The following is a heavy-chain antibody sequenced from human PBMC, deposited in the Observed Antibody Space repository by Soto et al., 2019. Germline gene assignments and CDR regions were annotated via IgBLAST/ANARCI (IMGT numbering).Heavy chain of an antibody. V-gene: IGHV3-11*01. D-gene: IGHD2-15*01. Sequence: GGSLRLSCVASGFIFSDYYMSWIRQTPGRGLEWASYISTNGRNIYYADSVKGRFTISRDNTKNSLYLQMNSLGAEDTAVYYCARLPPPSCSGGSCSPYWGQGTLVTVSS. J-gene: IGHJ4*02. CDR3: ARLPPPSCSGGSCSPY. CDR1: GFIFSDYY. CDR2: ISTNGRNI.